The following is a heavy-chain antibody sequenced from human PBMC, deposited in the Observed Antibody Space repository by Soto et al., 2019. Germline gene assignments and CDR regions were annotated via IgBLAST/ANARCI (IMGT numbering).Heavy chain of an antibody. CDR1: GITISNYP. V-gene: IGHV3-23*01. D-gene: IGHD3-22*01. CDR2: ISGSGDRT. J-gene: IGHJ1*01. Sequence: EVQLLESGGGLVQPGGSLRLSCAASGITISNYPMSWVRQAPGTGLDWVSGISGSGDRTYYADSAKGRFTMSNDISKNSLSLQLDNLGVEATAVYFCVKDDGGYPTTAPHWDQGTLVTVSS. CDR3: VKDDGGYPTTAPH.